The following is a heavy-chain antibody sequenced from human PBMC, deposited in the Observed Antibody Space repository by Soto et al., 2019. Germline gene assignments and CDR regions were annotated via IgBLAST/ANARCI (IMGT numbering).Heavy chain of an antibody. Sequence: EVQLVESGGGLVQPGGSLRLSCAASGFTFSSYEMNWVRQAPGKGLEWVSYISSSGSTIYYADSVKGRFTISRDNDKNSLYLQMNSLRAEDTAVYYCARGRGAVAGTKGMAVWGQGTTVTVSS. V-gene: IGHV3-48*03. CDR1: GFTFSSYE. CDR3: ARGRGAVAGTKGMAV. J-gene: IGHJ6*02. D-gene: IGHD6-19*01. CDR2: ISSSGSTI.